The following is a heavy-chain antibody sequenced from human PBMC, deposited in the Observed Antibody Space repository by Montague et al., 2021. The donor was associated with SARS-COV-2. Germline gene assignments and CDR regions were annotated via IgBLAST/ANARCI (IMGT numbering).Heavy chain of an antibody. J-gene: IGHJ4*02. Sequence: SETLSLTCTVSGVSITTYYWSWIRQPPGKGLEWIGYIYYSESTYYTPSLKSRVSFSVDASKNEFSLRLTSVSAADTAVYYCARGGGDYGGNPFDYWGQGTLVTVSS. CDR2: IYYSEST. CDR1: GVSITTYY. V-gene: IGHV4-59*01. D-gene: IGHD4-23*01. CDR3: ARGGGDYGGNPFDY.